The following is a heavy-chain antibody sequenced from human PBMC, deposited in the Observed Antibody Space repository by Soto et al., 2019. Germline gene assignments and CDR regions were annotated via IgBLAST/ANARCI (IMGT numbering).Heavy chain of an antibody. Sequence: GGSLRLSCAASGLTFKSYALSWVRQAPGKGLEWVSGISGSGGSTDYADSVKGRFTISRDNSKNTLYLQMNSLRVEDTALYYCAKGQYSGVAGGLDYWGQGTLVTVSS. CDR3: AKGQYSGVAGGLDY. D-gene: IGHD1-26*01. J-gene: IGHJ4*02. V-gene: IGHV3-23*01. CDR1: GLTFKSYA. CDR2: ISGSGGST.